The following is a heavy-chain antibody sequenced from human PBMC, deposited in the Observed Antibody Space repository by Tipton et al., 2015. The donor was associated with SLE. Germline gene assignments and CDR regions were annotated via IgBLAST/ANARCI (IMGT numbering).Heavy chain of an antibody. V-gene: IGHV3-20*04. CDR3: ARRKISMVQGISFDY. D-gene: IGHD3-10*01. J-gene: IGHJ4*02. CDR1: GFACSDHY. Sequence: SLISCAASGFACSDHYMEWVRQAPGKGLEWLSAINWKGGSAGYADSVEGRFTISRDNAKNSLYLQMNSLRAEDTALYYCARRKISMVQGISFDYWGQGTLVTVSS. CDR2: INWKGGSA.